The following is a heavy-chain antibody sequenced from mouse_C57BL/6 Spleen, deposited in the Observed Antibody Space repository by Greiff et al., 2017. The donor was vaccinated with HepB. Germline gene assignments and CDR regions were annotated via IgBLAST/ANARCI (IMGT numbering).Heavy chain of an antibody. CDR1: GYSITSGYD. CDR3: ARVGDYYGSSYWYFDV. J-gene: IGHJ1*03. Sequence: EVQLQQSGPGMVKPSQSLSLTCTVTGYSITSGYDWHWIRHFPGNKLEWMGYISYSGSTNYNPSLKSRISITHDTSKNHFFLNLNSVTTEDTATYYCARVGDYYGSSYWYFDVWGTGTTVTVSS. CDR2: ISYSGST. D-gene: IGHD1-1*01. V-gene: IGHV3-1*01.